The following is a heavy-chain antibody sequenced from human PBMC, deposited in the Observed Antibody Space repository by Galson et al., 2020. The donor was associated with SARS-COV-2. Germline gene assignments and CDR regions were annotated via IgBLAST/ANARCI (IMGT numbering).Heavy chain of an antibody. CDR2: IYYSGST. D-gene: IGHD2-21*02. CDR1: GGSISSSSYY. Sequence: ASETLSLTCTVSGGSISSSSYYWGWIRQPPGKGLEWIGSIYYSGSTYYNPSLKSRVTISVDTSKNQFSLKLSSVTAADTAVYYCASSYCGGDCYSQDFDYWGQGTLVTVSS. J-gene: IGHJ4*02. V-gene: IGHV4-39*07. CDR3: ASSYCGGDCYSQDFDY.